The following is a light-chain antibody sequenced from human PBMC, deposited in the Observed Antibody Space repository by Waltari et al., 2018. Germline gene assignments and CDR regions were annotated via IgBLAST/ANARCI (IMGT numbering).Light chain of an antibody. CDR3: QKLNSYPPTT. CDR1: QGISRY. CDR2: SAS. V-gene: IGKV1-9*01. J-gene: IGKJ5*01. Sequence: DIQLTQSPSFLSASVGDRVTITCRASQGISRYLAWYQQQPGRAPKLLIYSASTLQSGVPSRFCGSGSGTEFTLTISSLQPEDFATYYCQKLNSYPPTTFGQGTRLEIK.